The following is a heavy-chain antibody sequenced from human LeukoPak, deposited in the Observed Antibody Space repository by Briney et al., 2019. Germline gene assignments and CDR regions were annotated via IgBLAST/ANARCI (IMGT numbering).Heavy chain of an antibody. Sequence: SETLSLTCTVSGGSISSYYWSWIRQPAGKGLEWIGRIYTCGSTNYNPSLKSRVTISVDTSKNQFSLKLSSVTAADTAVYYCARATYSSSSDDAFDIWGQGTMVTVSS. D-gene: IGHD6-6*01. CDR3: ARATYSSSSDDAFDI. V-gene: IGHV4-4*07. CDR2: IYTCGST. CDR1: GGSISSYY. J-gene: IGHJ3*02.